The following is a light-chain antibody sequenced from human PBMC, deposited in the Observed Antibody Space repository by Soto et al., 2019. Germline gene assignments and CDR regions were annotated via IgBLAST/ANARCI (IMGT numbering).Light chain of an antibody. CDR2: DAS. J-gene: IGKJ1*01. CDR1: QGIISY. CDR3: QQYNNYFWA. Sequence: VIWMTQSPSLLSASTGDRVTISCRMSQGIISYLAWYQQKPGKAPKLLIYDASSLESGVPSRFSGSGSGTEFTLTISSLQPDDLATYYCQQYNNYFWAFGQGTKVDIK. V-gene: IGKV1D-8*01.